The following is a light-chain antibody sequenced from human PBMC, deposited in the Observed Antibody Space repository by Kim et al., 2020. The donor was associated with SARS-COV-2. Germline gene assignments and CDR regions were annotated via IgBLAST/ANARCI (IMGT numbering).Light chain of an antibody. CDR1: SGHKNYI. CDR2: LESSGTN. CDR3: ETWDRYTSV. Sequence: SSVKLTCTLSSGHKNYIVAWHQQQPGEAPRFLMNLESSGTNNKGSGIPDRFSGASSGADRYLTISSLQSEDEADYYCETWDRYTSVFGGGTQLTVL. J-gene: IGLJ3*02. V-gene: IGLV4-60*03.